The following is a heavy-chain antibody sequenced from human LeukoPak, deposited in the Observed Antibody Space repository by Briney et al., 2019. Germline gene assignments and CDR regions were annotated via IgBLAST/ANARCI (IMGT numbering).Heavy chain of an antibody. CDR1: GFTFSNYW. V-gene: IGHV3-7*01. Sequence: GGSLRLSCAASGFTFSNYWMNWVRQAPGRGLEWVANIKHDGSEKYYVDSVKGRFTISRDNAKNSLYLQMNSLRAEDTAVYYCARAYSETYGLGYYYMDVWGKGTTVTVSS. D-gene: IGHD1-26*01. J-gene: IGHJ6*03. CDR2: IKHDGSEK. CDR3: ARAYSETYGLGYYYMDV.